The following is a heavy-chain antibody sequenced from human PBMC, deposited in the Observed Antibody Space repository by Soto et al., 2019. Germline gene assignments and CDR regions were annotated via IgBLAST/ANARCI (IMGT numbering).Heavy chain of an antibody. V-gene: IGHV1-69*01. CDR2: IIPIFGTA. CDR3: ARDYVDADDSSGHIDY. D-gene: IGHD3-22*01. Sequence: QVQLVQSGAEVKKPGSSVKVSCKASGGTFSSYAISWVRQAPGQGLEWMGGIIPIFGTANYAQKFQGRVTITADESTSTAYMELSSLRSEDTAVYYCARDYVDADDSSGHIDYWGHASLVTVSS. J-gene: IGHJ4*01. CDR1: GGTFSSYA.